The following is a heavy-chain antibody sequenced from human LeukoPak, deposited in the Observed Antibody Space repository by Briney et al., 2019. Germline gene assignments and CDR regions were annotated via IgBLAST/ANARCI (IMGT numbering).Heavy chain of an antibody. CDR1: GGSISSGGYY. CDR3: ARVRGPIAAAGTPKTRFDY. D-gene: IGHD6-13*01. V-gene: IGHV4-31*03. CDR2: INHSGST. J-gene: IGHJ4*02. Sequence: SQTLSLTCTVSGGSISSGGYYWSWIRQHPGKGLEWIGEINHSGSTNYNPSLKSRVTISVDTSKNQFSLKLSSATAADTAVYYCARVRGPIAAAGTPKTRFDYWGQGTLVTVSS.